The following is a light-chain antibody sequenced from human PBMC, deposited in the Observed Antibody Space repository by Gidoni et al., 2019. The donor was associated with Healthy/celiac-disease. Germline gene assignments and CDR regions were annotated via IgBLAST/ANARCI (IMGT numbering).Light chain of an antibody. CDR1: QDISNY. CDR2: DAS. J-gene: IGKJ3*01. V-gene: IGKV1-33*01. Sequence: DIQMTHSPSSLSASVGDSVTITCQASQDISNYLNWYQQKPGKAPKLLIYDASNLETGVPSRFSGSGSGTDFTFTISSLQPEDIATYYCQQYDNLLFTFGPGTKVDIK. CDR3: QQYDNLLFT.